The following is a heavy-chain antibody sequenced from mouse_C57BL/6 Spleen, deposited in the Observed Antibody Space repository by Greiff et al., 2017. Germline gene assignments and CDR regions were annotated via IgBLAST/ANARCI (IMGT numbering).Heavy chain of an antibody. CDR2: INPYNGGT. D-gene: IGHD2-3*01. J-gene: IGHJ4*01. CDR1: GYTFTDYY. Sequence: EVQLQQSGPVLVKPGASVKMSCQASGYTFTDYYMNWVKQSHGKSLEWIGVINPYNGGTSYNQKFKGKATLTVDKSSSTAYMELNSLTSEDSAVYFCARGLYDGYYYAIDYRGQGASDPV. V-gene: IGHV1-19*01. CDR3: ARGLYDGYYYAIDY.